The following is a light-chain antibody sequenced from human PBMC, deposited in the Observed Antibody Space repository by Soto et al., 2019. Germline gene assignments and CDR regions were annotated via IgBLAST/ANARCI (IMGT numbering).Light chain of an antibody. Sequence: QSVLTQPPSVSAAPGQKVTISCSGSSSNIGNNYVYWYQQFPGTAPKLLIFDNNKRPSGIPDRFSGSKSGTSATLAITGLQTGDEADYYCETWDTSLSVVLFGGGTKVTVL. J-gene: IGLJ2*01. V-gene: IGLV1-51*01. CDR3: ETWDTSLSVVL. CDR2: DNN. CDR1: SSNIGNNY.